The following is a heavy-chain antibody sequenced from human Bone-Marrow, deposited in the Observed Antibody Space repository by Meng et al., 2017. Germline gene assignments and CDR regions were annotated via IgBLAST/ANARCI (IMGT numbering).Heavy chain of an antibody. D-gene: IGHD3-9*01. CDR1: GYTFTSYA. CDR2: INAGNGNT. Sequence: LGQCGAEVRKPGASVRVSCKASGYTFTSYAMHWVRQAPGQRLEWMGWINAGNGNTKYSQKCQGKVTITRDTSASTAYMELSSLRSEDTAVYYCARGNTYYDILTIDYWGQGTLVTVSS. V-gene: IGHV1-3*01. CDR3: ARGNTYYDILTIDY. J-gene: IGHJ4*02.